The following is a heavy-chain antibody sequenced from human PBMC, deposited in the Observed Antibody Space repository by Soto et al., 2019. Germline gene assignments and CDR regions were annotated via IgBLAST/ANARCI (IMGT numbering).Heavy chain of an antibody. CDR1: GDSISSGDYY. Sequence: SETLSLTCTVSGDSISSGDYYWGWIRQHPGRGLEWIGYISYSGITYYNPSLKSRLTISLDTSKNQFSLELNSVTAADTAIYYCARYLVFWSGPAGAIDVWGQGTMVTV. CDR3: ARYLVFWSGPAGAIDV. CDR2: ISYSGIT. J-gene: IGHJ3*01. V-gene: IGHV4-31*03. D-gene: IGHD3-3*01.